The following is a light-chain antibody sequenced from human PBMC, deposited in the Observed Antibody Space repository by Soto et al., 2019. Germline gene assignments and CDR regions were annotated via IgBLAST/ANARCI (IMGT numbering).Light chain of an antibody. CDR2: GAS. CDR1: QSVSGN. J-gene: IGKJ5*01. CDR3: QQYNNWFSIT. Sequence: EIVMTHSPATLSVSRGERATLSCRASQSVSGNLAWYQQKPGQAPRLLIYGASTRANGILARFSVSGSSTEFNLTISSLQSDDFPVYYYQQYNNWFSITFGQGTRLEIK. V-gene: IGKV3-15*01.